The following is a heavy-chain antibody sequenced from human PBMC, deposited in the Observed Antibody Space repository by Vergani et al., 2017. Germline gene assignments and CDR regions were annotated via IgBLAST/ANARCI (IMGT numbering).Heavy chain of an antibody. CDR2: ITSKASSYAT. Sequence: EVPLVESGGGFVQPGGSLKLSCAASGFTFSGSVMHWVRQASGKGLEWVGRITSKASSYATAYAASGKGKFTISRYDSKNTAYLQMNSLKTEDTAVYYCTSASLAVAGYYYYKDVWGKGTTVTVSS. V-gene: IGHV3-73*02. J-gene: IGHJ6*03. D-gene: IGHD6-19*01. CDR3: TSASLAVAGYYYYKDV. CDR1: GFTFSGSV.